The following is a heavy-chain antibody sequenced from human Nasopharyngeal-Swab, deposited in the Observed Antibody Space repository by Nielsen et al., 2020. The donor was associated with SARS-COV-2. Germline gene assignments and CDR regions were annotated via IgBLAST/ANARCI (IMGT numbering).Heavy chain of an antibody. Sequence: GESPKTPCAALGLTFSDYTMNWVRQAPGQGREWVSSISSSGSYMYYTDPVKGQFTMSRDNAKNSLYLQMNNLRAEDTAVYDCTSYSRYWGQGTLVTVSS. D-gene: IGHD3-22*01. J-gene: IGHJ4*02. V-gene: IGHV3-21*01. CDR3: TSYSRY. CDR2: ISSSGSYM. CDR1: GLTFSDYT.